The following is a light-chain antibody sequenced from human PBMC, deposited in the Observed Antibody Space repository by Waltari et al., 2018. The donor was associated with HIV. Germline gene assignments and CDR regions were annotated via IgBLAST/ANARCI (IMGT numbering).Light chain of an antibody. V-gene: IGLV2-14*01. J-gene: IGLJ2*01. CDR3: SSYTTTRTLV. Sequence: QSALTQPASVSGSPGQSITISCTGTSSDVGAYNYVSWYQQPPDKAPKLMIYDVSNRPSGVSNRFSGSKSGNTASRTISGRQAEDEADYYCSSYTTTRTLVFGGGTKLTVL. CDR2: DVS. CDR1: SSDVGAYNY.